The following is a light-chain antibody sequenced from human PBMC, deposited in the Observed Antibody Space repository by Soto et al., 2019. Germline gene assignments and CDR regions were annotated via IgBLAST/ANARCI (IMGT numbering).Light chain of an antibody. V-gene: IGKV3-20*01. CDR2: GAS. CDR3: QHYGTSPQT. J-gene: IGKJ1*01. Sequence: EIVMTQSPATLSVSPGERATLSCRASHSVRSSLAWYQQKPGQAPRLLIHGASTRATGIPDRFSGSGSGTEFTLTISRLEPEDFAVYYCQHYGTSPQTFGQGTKVDIK. CDR1: HSVRSS.